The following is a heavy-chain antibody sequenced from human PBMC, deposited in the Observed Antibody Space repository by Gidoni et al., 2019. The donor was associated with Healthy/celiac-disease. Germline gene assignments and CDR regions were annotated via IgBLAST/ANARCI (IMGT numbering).Heavy chain of an antibody. D-gene: IGHD4-17*01. Sequence: EVQRGESGGGWVRPGGSRSVSCAASGFTFSRYWMSWVGQAPGKGRERVGNRKQDGSEKYYVDSVKGRYTITRDNAKNTLYLQMNSLRADDTAVYYCARVIRFAFDIWGQGTMVTVSS. CDR2: RKQDGSEK. CDR1: GFTFSRYW. CDR3: ARVIRFAFDI. V-gene: IGHV3-7*01. J-gene: IGHJ3*02.